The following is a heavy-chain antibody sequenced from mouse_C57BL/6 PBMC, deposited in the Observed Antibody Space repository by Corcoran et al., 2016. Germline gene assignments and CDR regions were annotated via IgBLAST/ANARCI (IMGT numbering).Heavy chain of an antibody. D-gene: IGHD1-1*01. CDR3: ARWEEYYGSSYYCDV. Sequence: QIQLVQSGPELKKPGETVKISCKASGYTFTTYGMSWVKQAPGKGLKWMGWINTYSGVPTYADDFKGRFAFSLETSASTAYLQINNLKNEDTATYFCARWEEYYGSSYYCDVWGTGTTVTVSS. V-gene: IGHV9-3*01. J-gene: IGHJ1*03. CDR2: INTYSGVP. CDR1: GYTFTTYG.